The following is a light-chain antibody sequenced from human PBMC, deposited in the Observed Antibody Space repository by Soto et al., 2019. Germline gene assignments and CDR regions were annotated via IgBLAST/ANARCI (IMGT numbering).Light chain of an antibody. Sequence: QSVLTQPASVSGSPGQSITISCTGTSSDVGGYNYVSWYKQHPGKAPKHIIYEVSNRPTGVSNRFSGSKSGHTASLTISGLQYEDEADYFCTSYTSSSTLDAFGTGTKVTVL. CDR1: SSDVGGYNY. V-gene: IGLV2-14*01. CDR3: TSYTSSSTLDA. CDR2: EVS. J-gene: IGLJ1*01.